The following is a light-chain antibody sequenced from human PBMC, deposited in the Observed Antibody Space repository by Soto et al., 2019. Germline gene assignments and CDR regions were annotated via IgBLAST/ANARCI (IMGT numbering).Light chain of an antibody. CDR2: GAS. Sequence: EIVLTQSPGTLSLSPGERATLSCRASQSVSSSYLAWYQQKPGQAPRLLIYGASSRATGIPDRFSGSGSGTDFTLTISRLEPEDFAVYYCQQFSSYPRTFGGGTKVDIK. CDR3: QQFSSYPRT. J-gene: IGKJ4*01. CDR1: QSVSSSY. V-gene: IGKV3-20*01.